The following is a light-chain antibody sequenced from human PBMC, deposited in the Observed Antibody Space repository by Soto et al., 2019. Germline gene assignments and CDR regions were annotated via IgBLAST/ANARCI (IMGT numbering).Light chain of an antibody. V-gene: IGLV2-14*01. CDR1: SSDVGGYNY. J-gene: IGLJ1*01. CDR3: SSYSRTTTLGV. CDR2: DVN. Sequence: QSALTQPASVSGSPGQSITISCTGTSSDVGGYNYVSWYQQHPGNTPKLIIFDVNNRPSGVSHRFSASKSGSTASLTIAGLQAEDEADYYCSSYSRTTTLGVFGTGTKLTVL.